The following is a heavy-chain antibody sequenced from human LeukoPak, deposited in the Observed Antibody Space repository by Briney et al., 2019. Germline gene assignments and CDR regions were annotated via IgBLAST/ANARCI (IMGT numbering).Heavy chain of an antibody. CDR3: VRDPIRGPPDCFDY. J-gene: IGHJ4*02. V-gene: IGHV3-30-3*01. Sequence: PWRSLRLSCAASGFAFSNYPMHWVRQAPGKGLEWVAVTSPGESHKYYADSVQGRFTISRDNSRSTLYVQMDSLRVEDTAIYYCVRDPIRGPPDCFDYWGQGTLVTVSS. CDR2: TSPGESHK. CDR1: GFAFSNYP. D-gene: IGHD1-14*01.